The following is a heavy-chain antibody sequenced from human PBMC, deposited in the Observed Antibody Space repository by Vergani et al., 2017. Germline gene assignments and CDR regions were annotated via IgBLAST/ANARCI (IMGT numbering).Heavy chain of an antibody. Sequence: VDLVESGGGFVQPGGSRRLSCAASGFTFSDYYMSWIRQAPGKGLEWVASISGSSSYVFYRDSVEGRFTITRDNAKKSVYLQMNSLRAEDTAVYYCAKDNVPGYYDSSGYCDYWGQGTLVTVSS. CDR2: ISGSSSYV. J-gene: IGHJ4*02. CDR1: GFTFSDYY. CDR3: AKDNVPGYYDSSGYCDY. D-gene: IGHD3-22*01. V-gene: IGHV3-11*05.